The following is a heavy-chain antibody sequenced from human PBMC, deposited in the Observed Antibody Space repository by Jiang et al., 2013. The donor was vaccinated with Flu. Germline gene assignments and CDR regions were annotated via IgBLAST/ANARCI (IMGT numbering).Heavy chain of an antibody. CDR3: ARVALGYCSSTSCYPFDY. V-gene: IGHV1-69*01. D-gene: IGHD2-2*01. CDR2: IPIFGTA. J-gene: IGHJ4*02. Sequence: IPIFGTANYAQKFQGRVTITADESTSTAYMELSSLRSEDTAVYYCARVALGYCSSTSCYPFDYWGQGTLVTVSS.